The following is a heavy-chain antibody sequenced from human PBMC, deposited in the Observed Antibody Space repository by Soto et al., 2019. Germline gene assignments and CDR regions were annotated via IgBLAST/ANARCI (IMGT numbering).Heavy chain of an antibody. Sequence: PGGSLRLSCAASGFPFSAYALSWVRQAPGKGLECISGISGSADSVHYADSVKGRFAISRDNSKNMVYLQMNSLRADDTAVYYCAKGVTRCCYPGFDHWGQGTLVTVSS. J-gene: IGHJ4*02. CDR2: ISGSADSV. D-gene: IGHD3-10*01. V-gene: IGHV3-23*01. CDR3: AKGVTRCCYPGFDH. CDR1: GFPFSAYA.